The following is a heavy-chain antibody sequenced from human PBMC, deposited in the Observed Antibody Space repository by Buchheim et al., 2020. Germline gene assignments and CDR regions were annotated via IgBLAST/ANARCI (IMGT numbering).Heavy chain of an antibody. CDR2: VSSGGGSN. CDR3: AKEGGRRTSLDY. V-gene: IGHV3-23*01. D-gene: IGHD2-2*01. J-gene: IGHJ4*02. Sequence: EVQLLESGGGLVQPGGSLRLSCAASGFTFSSYAMSWVRQAPGKGLEWVSGVSSGGGSNYYADSVKGRFTISRDNSKNPLYLQMNSLRAEDTALYYCAKEGGRRTSLDYWGQGTL. CDR1: GFTFSSYA.